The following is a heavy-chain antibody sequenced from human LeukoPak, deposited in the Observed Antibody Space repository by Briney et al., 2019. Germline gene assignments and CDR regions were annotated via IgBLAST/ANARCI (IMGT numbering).Heavy chain of an antibody. CDR1: GYTFTSYY. V-gene: IGHV1-2*02. CDR3: ASGWSITGWYNNWFDP. J-gene: IGHJ5*02. CDR2: INPNSGDT. D-gene: IGHD6-19*01. Sequence: ASVKVSCKASGYTFTSYYMHWVRQAPGQGLEWMGIINPNSGDTNYAQKFQGRVTMTRDTSITTVYMELSRLRSDDTAVYFCASGWSITGWYNNWFDPWGQGTLVTVSS.